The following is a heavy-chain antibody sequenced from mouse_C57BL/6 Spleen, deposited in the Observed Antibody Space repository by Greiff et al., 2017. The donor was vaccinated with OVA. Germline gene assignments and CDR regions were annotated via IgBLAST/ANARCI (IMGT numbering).Heavy chain of an antibody. CDR2: IDPSDSYT. D-gene: IGHD4-1*01. CDR3: ARGNWDLFAY. V-gene: IGHV1-59*01. Sequence: QVQLKQSGAELVRPGTSVKLSCKASGYTFTSYWMHWVKQRPGQGLEWIGVIDPSDSYTNYNQKFKGKATLTVDTSSSTAYMQLSSLTSEDSAVYYCARGNWDLFAYWGQGTLVTVSA. CDR1: GYTFTSYW. J-gene: IGHJ3*01.